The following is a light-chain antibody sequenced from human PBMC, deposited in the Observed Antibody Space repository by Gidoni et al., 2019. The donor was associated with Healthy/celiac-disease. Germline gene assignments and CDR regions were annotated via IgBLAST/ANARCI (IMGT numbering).Light chain of an antibody. CDR3: QQYYSNPRT. Sequence: DIVMPQSPASLAVSLGERATINCKSSQSGLYSSNNKNHLAWYQRKPGQPPKLLIYWASTRETGVPDRFRGSGSGTDFTLTISSLQAEDVAVYYCQQYYSNPRTFGQGTKVEIK. J-gene: IGKJ1*01. CDR2: WAS. V-gene: IGKV4-1*01. CDR1: QSGLYSSNNKNH.